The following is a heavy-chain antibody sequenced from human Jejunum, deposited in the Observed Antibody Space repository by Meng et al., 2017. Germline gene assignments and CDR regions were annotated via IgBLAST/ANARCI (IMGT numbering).Heavy chain of an antibody. CDR3: ARGSQWGDY. Sequence: ASAMVSCKASGYTFSSYGMTWVRHAPGQGLEWMGWINTNTGNPTYAQGFTGRFVFSLDTSISTTYLQISSLKAEDTAVYYCARGSQWGDYWGQGTRVTVSS. CDR1: GYTFSSYG. CDR2: INTNTGNP. J-gene: IGHJ4*02. D-gene: IGHD2-8*01. V-gene: IGHV7-4-1*02.